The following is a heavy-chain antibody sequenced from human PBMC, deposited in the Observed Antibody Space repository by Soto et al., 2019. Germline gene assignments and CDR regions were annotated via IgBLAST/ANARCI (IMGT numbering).Heavy chain of an antibody. Sequence: QLQLQESGPGLVKPSETLSLTCTVSGGSISSTIYYWGWIRQPPGKGLEWIGSIYYSGSTYYNPSLKSRVTISVDTSKNQFSLRLTSVTAADTAVYYCARPPTASLDAFEIWGQGTMVTVSS. CDR2: IYYSGST. CDR3: ARPPTASLDAFEI. J-gene: IGHJ3*02. V-gene: IGHV4-39*01. CDR1: GGSISSTIYY.